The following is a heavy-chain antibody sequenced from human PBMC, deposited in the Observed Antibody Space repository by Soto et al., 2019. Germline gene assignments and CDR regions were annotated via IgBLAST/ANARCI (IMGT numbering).Heavy chain of an antibody. V-gene: IGHV3-33*01. CDR2: IWYDGSNK. CDR1: GFTFSSYG. Sequence: QVQLVESGGGVVQPGRSLRLSCAASGFTFSSYGMHWVRQAPGKGLEWVAVIWYDGSNKYYADSVKGRFTISRDNSKNTQYLQMNCLRAEDTAVYYCASRGPGYCSGGSSWDFQHWGQGTLVSVSS. J-gene: IGHJ1*01. D-gene: IGHD2-15*01. CDR3: ASRGPGYCSGGSSWDFQH.